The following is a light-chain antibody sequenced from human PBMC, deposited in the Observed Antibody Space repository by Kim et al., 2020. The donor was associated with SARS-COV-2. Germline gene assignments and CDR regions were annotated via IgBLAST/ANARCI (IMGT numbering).Light chain of an antibody. Sequence: QPVLTQPPSASGTPGQRVTISCSGSTSNIGNNYVHWYQQLPGTAPKLLIYRDNQRPSGVPDRFSGSKSGTSASLAISGLRSEDEADFYCAAWDDSLSGPVFGGGTQLTVL. CDR3: AAWDDSLSGPV. CDR2: RDN. CDR1: TSNIGNNY. J-gene: IGLJ2*01. V-gene: IGLV1-47*01.